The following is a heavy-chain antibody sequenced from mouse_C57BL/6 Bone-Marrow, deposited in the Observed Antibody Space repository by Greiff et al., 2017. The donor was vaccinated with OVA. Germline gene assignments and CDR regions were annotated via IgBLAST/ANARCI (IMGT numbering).Heavy chain of an antibody. D-gene: IGHD3-2*02. CDR3: ASTAQATSSFAY. J-gene: IGHJ3*01. CDR2: INPGSGGT. Sequence: VKLQESGAELVRPGTSVKVSCKASGYAFTNYLIEWVKQRPGQGLEWIGVINPGSGGTNYNEKFKGKATLTADKSSSTAYMHLSSLTSEDSAVYFCASTAQATSSFAYWGQGTLVTVSA. V-gene: IGHV1-54*01. CDR1: GYAFTNYL.